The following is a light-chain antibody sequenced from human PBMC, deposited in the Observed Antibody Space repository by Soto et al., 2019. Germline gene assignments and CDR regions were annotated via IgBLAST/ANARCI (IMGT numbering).Light chain of an antibody. CDR3: QQYNYWPLT. V-gene: IGKV1-39*01. CDR1: QSISSY. CDR2: AAS. J-gene: IGKJ5*01. Sequence: IRMTQSPSSLSASVGDRVTITCRASQSISSYLNWYQQKPGKAPKLLIYAASTLQSGVPSRFSGSGSGTEFSLTVSSLQSEDFAVYYCQQYNYWPLTFGQGTRLEIK.